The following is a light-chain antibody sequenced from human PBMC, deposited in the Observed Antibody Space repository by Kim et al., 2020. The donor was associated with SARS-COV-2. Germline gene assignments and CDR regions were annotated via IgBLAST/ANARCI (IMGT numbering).Light chain of an antibody. Sequence: PGSMSCRSGQSLLSRKGDNYLGWYLQKPGHSPQLLIYMGSNRAAGVPDRFSGSRSGTGFTLKISRMEGEDVGVYYCMQGLDTQLSFCGGTKVDI. CDR3: MQGLDTQLS. CDR1: QSLLSRKGDNY. CDR2: MGS. V-gene: IGKV2-28*01. J-gene: IGKJ4*02.